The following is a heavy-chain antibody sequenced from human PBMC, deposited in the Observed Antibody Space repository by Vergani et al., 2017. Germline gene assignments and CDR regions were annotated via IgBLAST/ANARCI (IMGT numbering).Heavy chain of an antibody. CDR1: GFTLNTYG. CDR3: ANSVIAGNVGVAYFGMDG. V-gene: IGHV3-30*02. Sequence: QVQILQSGGGVVQPGGSLRLSCTLSGFTLNTYGIHWVRQAPGKGLEWVSFIRYDGSSEYYGDSVKGRFTISRDKCQNTVNLQMNSLRTEDTAVYFCANSVIAGNVGVAYFGMDGWGRGTTFTVSS. J-gene: IGHJ6*01. CDR2: IRYDGSSE. D-gene: IGHD2/OR15-2a*01.